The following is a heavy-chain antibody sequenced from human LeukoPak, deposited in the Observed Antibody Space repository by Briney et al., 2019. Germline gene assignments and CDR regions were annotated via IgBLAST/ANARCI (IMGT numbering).Heavy chain of an antibody. CDR2: INHSGST. Sequence: SSETLSLTCAVYGGSFSGYYWSWIRQPPGKGLEWIGEINHSGSTNYNPSLKSRVTISVDTSKNQFSLKLSSVTAADTAVYYCARGNTADSSSWYINWFDPWGQGTLVTVSS. D-gene: IGHD6-13*01. CDR1: GGSFSGYY. J-gene: IGHJ5*02. CDR3: ARGNTADSSSWYINWFDP. V-gene: IGHV4-34*01.